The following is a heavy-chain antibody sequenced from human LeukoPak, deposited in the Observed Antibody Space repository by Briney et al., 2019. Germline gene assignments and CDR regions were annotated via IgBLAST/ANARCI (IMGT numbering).Heavy chain of an antibody. Sequence: ASVKVSCKASGYTFTSYGISWVRQAPGQELEWMGWPSDYNGNTNYAQKLQGRVSMTTDTSTSTAYMELRSLRSDDTAVYYCARDLIVGSSRAATFDYWGQGTLVIVSS. D-gene: IGHD1-26*01. J-gene: IGHJ4*02. CDR3: ARDLIVGSSRAATFDY. CDR1: GYTFTSYG. V-gene: IGHV1-18*01. CDR2: PSDYNGNT.